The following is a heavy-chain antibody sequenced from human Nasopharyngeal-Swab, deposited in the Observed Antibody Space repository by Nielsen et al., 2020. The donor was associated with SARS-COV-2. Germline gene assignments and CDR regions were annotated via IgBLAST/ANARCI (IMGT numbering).Heavy chain of an antibody. J-gene: IGHJ4*02. CDR2: INWNGGMT. CDR3: ARARSGTIDF. V-gene: IGHV3-20*03. D-gene: IGHD1-7*01. Sequence: WIRQPPGKGLEWVSGINWNGGMTAYADSVKGRFTISRDNAKNSLYLQMNTLTADDTALYYCARARSGTIDFWGQGTLVTVSS.